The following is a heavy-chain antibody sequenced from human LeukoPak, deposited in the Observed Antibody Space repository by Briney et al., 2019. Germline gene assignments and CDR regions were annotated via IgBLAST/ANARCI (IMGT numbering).Heavy chain of an antibody. V-gene: IGHV1-8*03. J-gene: IGHJ4*02. CDR3: ARVEKRGIAARGSFDY. Sequence: ASVKVSCKASGYTFTSYDINWVRQATGQGLEWMGWMNPNSGNTGYAQEFQGRVTITRNTSISTAYMELSSLRSEDTAVYYCARVEKRGIAARGSFDYCGQGTLVTVSS. CDR2: MNPNSGNT. CDR1: GYTFTSYD. D-gene: IGHD6-13*01.